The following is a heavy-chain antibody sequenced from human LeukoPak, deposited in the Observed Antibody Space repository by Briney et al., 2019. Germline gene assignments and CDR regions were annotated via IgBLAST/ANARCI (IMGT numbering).Heavy chain of an antibody. V-gene: IGHV4-34*01. J-gene: IGHJ2*01. CDR3: ARHLLYGGYFDL. CDR1: GASFSGYY. CDR2: INHSGST. Sequence: SQTLSLTCAVDGASFSGYYWSWIRQPPGKGLEWLGEINHSGSTTYNPPLKSRVTISVDTSKNQFSLRLSSVTAADTAVYYCARHLLYGGYFDLWGRGTLVTVSS. D-gene: IGHD2-2*02.